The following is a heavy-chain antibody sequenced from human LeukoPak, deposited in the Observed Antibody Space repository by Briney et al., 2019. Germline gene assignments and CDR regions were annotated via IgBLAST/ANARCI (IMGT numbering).Heavy chain of an antibody. CDR1: GFSFSTYS. Sequence: GGSLRLSCAASGFSFSTYSMNWVRQAPGKGLECVSSISSSSSYIYYADSVKGRFTISRDNAKNSLYLQMNSLRAEDTAVYYCARDLYCGGDCSLGYFDLWGRGTLVTVSS. D-gene: IGHD2-21*02. V-gene: IGHV3-21*06. J-gene: IGHJ2*01. CDR2: ISSSSSYI. CDR3: ARDLYCGGDCSLGYFDL.